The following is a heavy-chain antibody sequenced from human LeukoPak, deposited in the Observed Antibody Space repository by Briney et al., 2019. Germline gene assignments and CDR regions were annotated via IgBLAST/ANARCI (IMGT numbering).Heavy chain of an antibody. J-gene: IGHJ4*02. CDR1: GYTFNGYY. CDR2: INPKSGGT. V-gene: IGHV1-2*02. CDR3: ARSARDDIVATITIDY. Sequence: ASVKVSCKASGYTFNGYYIHWVRQAPGQGLEWMGWINPKSGGTNFAQKFQGRVTMTRDTSTSTAYMELSRLRSDDTAVFYCARSARDDIVATITIDYWGQGTLVTVSS. D-gene: IGHD5-12*01.